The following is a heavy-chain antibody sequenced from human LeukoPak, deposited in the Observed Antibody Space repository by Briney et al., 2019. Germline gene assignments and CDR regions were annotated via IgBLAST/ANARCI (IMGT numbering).Heavy chain of an antibody. V-gene: IGHV4-34*01. CDR1: GGSFSGYY. J-gene: IGHJ3*02. D-gene: IGHD2-2*02. Sequence: PSETLSLTCAVYGGSFSGYYWSWIRQPPEKGLEWIGEINHSGSTNYNPSLKSRVTISVDTSKNQFSLKLSSVTAADTAVYYCARPLGLCSSTSCYILRAFDIWGQGTMVTVSS. CDR2: INHSGST. CDR3: ARPLGLCSSTSCYILRAFDI.